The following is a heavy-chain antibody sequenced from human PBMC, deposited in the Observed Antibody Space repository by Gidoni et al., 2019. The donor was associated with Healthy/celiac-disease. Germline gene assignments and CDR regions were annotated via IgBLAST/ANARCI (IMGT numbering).Heavy chain of an antibody. D-gene: IGHD3-10*01. V-gene: IGHV1-2*04. J-gene: IGHJ6*02. Sequence: CVRQAPGQGLEWMGWINPNSGGTNYAQKFQGWVTMTRDTSISTAYMELSRLRSDDTAVYYCAREDRLLWFGESPGYYYGMDVWGQGTTVTVSS. CDR3: AREDRLLWFGESPGYYYGMDV. CDR2: INPNSGGT.